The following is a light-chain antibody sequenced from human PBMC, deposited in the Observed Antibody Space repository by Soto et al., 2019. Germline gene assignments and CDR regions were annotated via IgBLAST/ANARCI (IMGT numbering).Light chain of an antibody. V-gene: IGKV3-20*01. CDR2: GAS. J-gene: IGKJ2*01. Sequence: EIVLTQSPGTLSLSPGERATLSCRASQSVSSSYLAWYQHKPGQAPRLLIYGASSRATGIPDRFSGSGSGTDFTLTISRLEPEDFAVYYGQQYGSSPHPFGQGTKLEIK. CDR1: QSVSSSY. CDR3: QQYGSSPHP.